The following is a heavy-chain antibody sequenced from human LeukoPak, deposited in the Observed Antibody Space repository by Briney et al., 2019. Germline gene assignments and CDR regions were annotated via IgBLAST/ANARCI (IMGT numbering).Heavy chain of an antibody. CDR2: ISSSSSYI. Sequence: GGSLRLSCAASGFTFSSYSMNWVRQAPGKGLEWVSYISSSSSYIYYADSMKGRFTISRDNAKNSLYLQMNSLRAEDTAVYYCAREGPKGCSSTSCYFFEVGAQTHYYMDVWGKGTTVTVSS. CDR3: AREGPKGCSSTSCYFFEVGAQTHYYMDV. D-gene: IGHD2-2*01. V-gene: IGHV3-21*05. CDR1: GFTFSSYS. J-gene: IGHJ6*03.